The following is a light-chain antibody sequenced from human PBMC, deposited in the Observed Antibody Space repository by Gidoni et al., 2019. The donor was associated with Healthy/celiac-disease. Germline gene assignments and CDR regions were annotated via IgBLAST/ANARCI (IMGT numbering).Light chain of an antibody. CDR3: CSYAGSSTLV. CDR1: SSYVGSYNL. CDR2: EVS. V-gene: IGLV2-23*02. J-gene: IGLJ2*01. Sequence: QSALPQPASVSGSPGQSITLSCTGTSSYVGSYNLVSWSQQHPGKAPKLMIYEVSKRPSGVSNRFSGSKSGNTASLTISGLQAEDEADYYCCSYAGSSTLVFGGGTKLTVL.